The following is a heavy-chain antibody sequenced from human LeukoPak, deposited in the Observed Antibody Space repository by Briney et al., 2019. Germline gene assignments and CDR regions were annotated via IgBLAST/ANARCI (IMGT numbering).Heavy chain of an antibody. CDR3: ARTYYYDSSGLYYFDY. J-gene: IGHJ4*02. V-gene: IGHV4-39*01. CDR1: RGSISSSSYY. CDR2: TYYNGST. Sequence: LETLSLTCTLSRGSISSSSYYWGWIRHPPGEGLGWLVSTYYNGSTSYNPSLKGRVTLPVATSKNQFSLKLSSLNAADTAVHDCARTYYYDSSGLYYFDYWGQGTLGTVSS. D-gene: IGHD3-22*01.